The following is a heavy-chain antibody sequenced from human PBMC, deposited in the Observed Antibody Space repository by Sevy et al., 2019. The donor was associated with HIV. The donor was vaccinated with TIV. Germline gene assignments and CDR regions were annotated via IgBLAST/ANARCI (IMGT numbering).Heavy chain of an antibody. J-gene: IGHJ4*02. V-gene: IGHV3-11*06. CDR1: GFTFSDYY. CDR2: ISSSSSYT. CDR3: ARSSTYDHVWGSLCDY. D-gene: IGHD3-16*01. Sequence: GGSLRLSCAASGFTFSDYYMSWIRQAPGKGLEWVSYISSSSSYTNYADSVKGRFTISRDNAKNSLYLQMNSLRAEDTAVYYCARSSTYDHVWGSLCDYWGQGTLVTVSS.